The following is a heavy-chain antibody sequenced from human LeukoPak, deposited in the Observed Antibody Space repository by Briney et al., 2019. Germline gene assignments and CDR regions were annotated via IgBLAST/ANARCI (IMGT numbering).Heavy chain of an antibody. CDR3: ARGLNSSSWSSDAFDI. V-gene: IGHV4-4*02. D-gene: IGHD6-13*01. J-gene: IGHJ3*02. Sequence: PSETLSLTCAVSGGSISSSNWWSWVRQPPGKGLEWIGEIYHSGSTNYNPSLKSRVTISVDKSKNQFSLKLSSVTAADTAVYYCARGLNSSSWSSDAFDIWGQGTMVTVSS. CDR2: IYHSGST. CDR1: GGSISSSNW.